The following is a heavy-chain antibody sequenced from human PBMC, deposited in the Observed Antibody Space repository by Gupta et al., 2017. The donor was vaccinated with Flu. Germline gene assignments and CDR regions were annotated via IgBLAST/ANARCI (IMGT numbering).Heavy chain of an antibody. J-gene: IGHJ6*03. CDR1: GFSLSNAKMG. D-gene: IGHD2-2*02. V-gene: IGHV2-26*01. CDR2: IFSNDEE. Sequence: QVTLKESGPVLVKPTETLTLTCTVSGFSLSNAKMGVSWIRQPPGKALEWLAHIFSNDEESYSTSLKSRLTISKDTSKSQVVLTMTNMDPVDTATYYCARGYCSSTSCYIGYYYYYYMDVWGKGTTVTVSS. CDR3: ARGYCSSTSCYIGYYYYYYMDV.